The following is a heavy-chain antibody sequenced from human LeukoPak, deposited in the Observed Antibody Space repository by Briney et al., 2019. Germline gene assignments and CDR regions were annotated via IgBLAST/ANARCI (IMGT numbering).Heavy chain of an antibody. J-gene: IGHJ4*02. Sequence: SETLSLTCTVSGGSISSYYWSWIRQPPGKGLEWIGYFYYSGSTNYNPSLKSRVTISVDTSKNQFSLKLSSVTAADTAVYYCAAGGGDYWGQGTLVTVSS. V-gene: IGHV4-59*01. D-gene: IGHD3-16*01. CDR2: FYYSGST. CDR3: AAGGGDY. CDR1: GGSISSYY.